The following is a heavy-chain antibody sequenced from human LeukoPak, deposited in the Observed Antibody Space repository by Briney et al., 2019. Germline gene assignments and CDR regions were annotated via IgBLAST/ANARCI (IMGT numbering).Heavy chain of an antibody. D-gene: IGHD4-17*01. Sequence: ASVKISCKASGYMFTTYYMQWVRQAPGQGLEWMGVIHPGDGKTNYAQEFQARVTITRDTFTRTVNMELSSLSSEDTAVYYCASGDHCDYEAFDIWGQGTMVTVSS. CDR1: GYMFTTYY. J-gene: IGHJ3*02. V-gene: IGHV1-46*01. CDR2: IHPGDGKT. CDR3: ASGDHCDYEAFDI.